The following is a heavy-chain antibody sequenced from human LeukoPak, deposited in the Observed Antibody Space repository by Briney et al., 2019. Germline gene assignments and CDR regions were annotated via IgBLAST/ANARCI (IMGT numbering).Heavy chain of an antibody. CDR2: ISSNGGST. CDR1: GFTFSSYA. V-gene: IGHV3-64*01. CDR3: ARSAGGWYRNNWFDP. Sequence: PGGSLRLSCAASGFTFSSYAMHWVRQAPGRGLEYVSAISSNGGSTYYANSMKGRFTISRDNSKNTLYLQMGSLRAEDMAVYYCARSAGGWYRNNWFDPWGQGTLVTVSS. J-gene: IGHJ5*02. D-gene: IGHD6-19*01.